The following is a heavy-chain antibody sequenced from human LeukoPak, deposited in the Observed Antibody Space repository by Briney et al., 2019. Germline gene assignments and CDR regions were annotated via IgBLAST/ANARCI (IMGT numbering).Heavy chain of an antibody. Sequence: GGSLRLSCAASGFTFSSYSMNWVRQAPGKGLEWVSSISSSSSYIYYADSVKGRFTISRDNAKNSLYLQMNSLRAEDTAVYYCAKWDPMAAIDYWGQGTLVTVSS. D-gene: IGHD1-26*01. CDR1: GFTFSSYS. CDR3: AKWDPMAAIDY. CDR2: ISSSSSYI. J-gene: IGHJ4*02. V-gene: IGHV3-21*04.